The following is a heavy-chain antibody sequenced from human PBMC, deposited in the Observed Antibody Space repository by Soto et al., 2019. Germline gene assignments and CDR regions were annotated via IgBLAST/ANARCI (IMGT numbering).Heavy chain of an antibody. CDR2: INWNGGST. Sequence: GGSLRLSCASSGFTFDDYGMSWVRQAPGKGLEWVSGINWNGGSTGYADSVKGRFTISRDNAKNSLYLQMNSLRAEDTALYYCARWSGDSSGYYYDDAFDIWGQGTMVTVSS. J-gene: IGHJ3*02. V-gene: IGHV3-20*04. CDR1: GFTFDDYG. D-gene: IGHD3-22*01. CDR3: ARWSGDSSGYYYDDAFDI.